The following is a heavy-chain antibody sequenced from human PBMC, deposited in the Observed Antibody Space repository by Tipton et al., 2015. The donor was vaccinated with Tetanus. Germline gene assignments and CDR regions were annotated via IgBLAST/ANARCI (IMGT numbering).Heavy chain of an antibody. D-gene: IGHD2-2*02. CDR1: GGSIDIPDIY. CDR2: IYNSGRP. Sequence: TLSLTCSVSGGSIDIPDIYWAWIRQPPGKGLEWIGSIYNSGRPNFNPSLKSRVTMTVDTSKNQFSLRLSSVTAADTAVYYCASYNIPYYFDYWGRGTLVTVSS. V-gene: IGHV4-39*07. CDR3: ASYNIPYYFDY. J-gene: IGHJ4*02.